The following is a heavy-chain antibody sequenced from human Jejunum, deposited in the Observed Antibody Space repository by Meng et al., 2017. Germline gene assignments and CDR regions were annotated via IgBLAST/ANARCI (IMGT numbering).Heavy chain of an antibody. D-gene: IGHD3-10*01. Sequence: QVQLQQWGAGLLKPSETLSLTCAVYGGSFSGYYWTWIRQPPGKGLDWTGTISYSGSTYYNPSLTSRVTISMDTSKNQFSLKLSSVTAADTAVYYCARHFSGSGTWFFDSWGQGALVTVSS. J-gene: IGHJ4*02. CDR2: ISYSGST. CDR1: GGSFSGYY. V-gene: IGHV4-34*01. CDR3: ARHFSGSGTWFFDS.